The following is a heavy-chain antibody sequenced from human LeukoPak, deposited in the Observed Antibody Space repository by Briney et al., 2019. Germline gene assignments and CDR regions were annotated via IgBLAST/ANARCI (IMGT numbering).Heavy chain of an antibody. Sequence: PSETLSLTCTVPGYSISSGYYWGWIRQPPGKGLEWIGSIYHSGSTYYNPSLKSRVTISVDTSKNQFSLKLSSVTAADTAVYYCATSWDYYYDSSGYIDAFDIWGQGTMVTVSS. CDR2: IYHSGST. D-gene: IGHD3-22*01. CDR1: GYSISSGYY. V-gene: IGHV4-38-2*02. CDR3: ATSWDYYYDSSGYIDAFDI. J-gene: IGHJ3*02.